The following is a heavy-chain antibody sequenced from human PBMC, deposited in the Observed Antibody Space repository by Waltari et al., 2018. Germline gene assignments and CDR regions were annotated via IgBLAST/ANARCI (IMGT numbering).Heavy chain of an antibody. CDR2: IYHSGST. D-gene: IGHD6-13*01. J-gene: IGHJ4*02. CDR3: ASGTENY. Sequence: QVQLQESAPGLVKPSETLSLTCAVSGYSIRSGYYWGWIRQPPGKGLEWIGSIYHSGSTYYNPSLKSRVTISVDTSKNQFSLKLSSVTAADTAVYYCASGTENYWGQGTLVTVSS. CDR1: GYSIRSGYY. V-gene: IGHV4-38-2*01.